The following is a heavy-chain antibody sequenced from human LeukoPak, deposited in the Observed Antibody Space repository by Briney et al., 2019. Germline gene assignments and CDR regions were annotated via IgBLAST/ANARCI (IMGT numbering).Heavy chain of an antibody. D-gene: IGHD3-22*01. CDR1: GFTFSSYA. J-gene: IGHJ4*02. CDR3: AREVRGYYFDY. CDR2: ISDSGGNT. V-gene: IGHV3-23*01. Sequence: GGSLRLSCAASGFTFSSYAMSWVRQAPGKGLEWVSAISDSGGNTYYADSVKGRFTISRDISKNTLYLQMNGLRAEDTAVYYCAREVRGYYFDYWGQGTLVTVSS.